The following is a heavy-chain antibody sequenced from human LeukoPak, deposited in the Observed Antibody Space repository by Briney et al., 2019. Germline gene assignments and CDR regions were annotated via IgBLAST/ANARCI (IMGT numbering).Heavy chain of an antibody. CDR2: VYYSGST. J-gene: IGHJ4*02. Sequence: PSQTLSLTCTVSGGSISSGDYYWSWIRQPPGKGLEWIGYVYYSGSTYYNPSLKSRVTISVDTSKNQFSLKLSSVTAADTAVYYCASKDWDSSGWSIDHWGQGTLVTVSS. D-gene: IGHD6-19*01. CDR3: ASKDWDSSGWSIDH. CDR1: GGSISSGDYY. V-gene: IGHV4-30-4*08.